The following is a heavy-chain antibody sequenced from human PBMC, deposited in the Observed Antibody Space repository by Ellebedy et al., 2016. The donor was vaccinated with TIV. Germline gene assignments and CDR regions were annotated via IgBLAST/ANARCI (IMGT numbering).Heavy chain of an antibody. Sequence: GESLKISCAAFEFYFGDDWMSWVRQAPGKGLVWVSRISPDGRGTSYADSVKGRFTISRDNAKNTMYLQMNSLRAEDTAVYYCATGPYSYGWGYWGQGTLVTVSS. V-gene: IGHV3-74*01. CDR2: ISPDGRGT. J-gene: IGHJ4*02. CDR3: ATGPYSYGWGY. CDR1: EFYFGDDW. D-gene: IGHD5-18*01.